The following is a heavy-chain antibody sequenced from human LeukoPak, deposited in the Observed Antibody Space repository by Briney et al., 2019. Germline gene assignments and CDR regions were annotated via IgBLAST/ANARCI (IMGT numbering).Heavy chain of an antibody. CDR3: TKAIGGGRDAYDI. D-gene: IGHD3-16*01. J-gene: IGHJ3*02. V-gene: IGHV3-23*01. Sequence: PGGSLRLSCAASGFTFSSYAMSWVRQAPGKGLEWVSAISGSGGSTYYADSVKGRFTISRDNSKNTVYVQMESLRAEDTAVYYCTKAIGGGRDAYDIWGQGTMVTVSS. CDR2: ISGSGGST. CDR1: GFTFSSYA.